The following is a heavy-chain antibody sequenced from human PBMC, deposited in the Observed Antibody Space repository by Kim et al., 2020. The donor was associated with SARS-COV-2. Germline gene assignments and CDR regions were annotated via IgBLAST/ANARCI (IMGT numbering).Heavy chain of an antibody. D-gene: IGHD6-19*01. CDR1: GGSISSYY. CDR3: ASREVLQWHTPGAIDY. CDR2: IYYSGST. V-gene: IGHV4-59*01. Sequence: SETLSLTCTVSGGSISSYYWSWIRQPPGKGLEWIGYIYYSGSTNYNPSLKSRVTISVDTSKNQFSLKLSSVTAADTAVYYCASREVLQWHTPGAIDYWGQGTLVTVSS. J-gene: IGHJ4*02.